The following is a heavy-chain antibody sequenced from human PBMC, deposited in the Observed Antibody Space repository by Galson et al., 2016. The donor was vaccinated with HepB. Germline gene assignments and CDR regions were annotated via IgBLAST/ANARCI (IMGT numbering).Heavy chain of an antibody. D-gene: IGHD2-2*01. V-gene: IGHV3-13*01. CDR3: TRGKSLWTMPWNYGLDV. Sequence: GSLRLSCAASGFTFSIHDIHWVRQATGKGLEWVSAIETSGATYYPDSVKGRFTISRENGKNSLYLQMDSLRAGDTAVYYCTRGKSLWTMPWNYGLDVWGKGTTVTVSS. J-gene: IGHJ6*04. CDR1: GFTFSIHD. CDR2: IETSGAT.